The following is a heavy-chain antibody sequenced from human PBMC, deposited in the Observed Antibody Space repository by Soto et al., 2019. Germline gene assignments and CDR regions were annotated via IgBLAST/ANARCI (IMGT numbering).Heavy chain of an antibody. Sequence: SETLSLTCAVSGGSLSSSSYYWGWIRQPPGKGLEWIGTIYYSGSTYYNPSLKSRVTISVDTSKNQFSLKLSSVTAADTAVYYCARRGSSSWYGYWGQGTLATVSS. CDR1: GGSLSSSSYY. J-gene: IGHJ4*02. V-gene: IGHV4-39*01. CDR2: IYYSGST. D-gene: IGHD6-13*01. CDR3: ARRGSSSWYGY.